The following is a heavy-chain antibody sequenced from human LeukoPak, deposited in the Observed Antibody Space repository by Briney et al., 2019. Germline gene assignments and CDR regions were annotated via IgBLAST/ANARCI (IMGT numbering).Heavy chain of an antibody. J-gene: IGHJ4*02. CDR1: GGSISSYY. Sequence: SETLSLTCTVSGGSISSYYWSWIRQPPGKGLEWIGYIYYSGSTNYNPSLKSRVTISVDTSKNQFSLKLSSVTAVDTAVYYCARHSAVAGTGYWGQGTLVTVSS. V-gene: IGHV4-59*08. D-gene: IGHD6-19*01. CDR2: IYYSGST. CDR3: ARHSAVAGTGY.